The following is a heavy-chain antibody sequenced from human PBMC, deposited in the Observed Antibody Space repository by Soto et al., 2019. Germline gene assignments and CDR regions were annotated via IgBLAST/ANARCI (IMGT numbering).Heavy chain of an antibody. D-gene: IGHD6-13*01. J-gene: IGHJ4*02. Sequence: SSETLSLTSTVSGGSISSSSYYWGWIRQPPGKGLEWIGSIYYSGSTYYNPSLKSRVTISVDTSKNQFSLKLSSVTAADTAVYYCARRQSSSWYGLWGQGTLVTVSS. CDR1: GGSISSSSYY. V-gene: IGHV4-39*01. CDR3: ARRQSSSWYGL. CDR2: IYYSGST.